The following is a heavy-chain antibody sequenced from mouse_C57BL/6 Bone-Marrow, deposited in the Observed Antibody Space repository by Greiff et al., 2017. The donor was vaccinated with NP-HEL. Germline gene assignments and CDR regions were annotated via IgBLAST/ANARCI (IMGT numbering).Heavy chain of an antibody. CDR1: GYTFTSYG. Sequence: QVQLQQSGAELARPGASVKLSCKASGYTFTSYGISWVKQSTGQGLEWIGEIYPRSGNTYYNEKFKGKATLTADKSSRTAYMELRSLTSEDSAVYFWARGWLLRGGGFAYWGQGTLVTVSA. V-gene: IGHV1-81*01. J-gene: IGHJ3*01. D-gene: IGHD2-3*01. CDR2: IYPRSGNT. CDR3: ARGWLLRGGGFAY.